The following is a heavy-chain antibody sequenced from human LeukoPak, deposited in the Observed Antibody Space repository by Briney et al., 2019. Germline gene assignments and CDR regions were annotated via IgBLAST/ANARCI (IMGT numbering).Heavy chain of an antibody. D-gene: IGHD1-1*01. J-gene: IGHJ4*02. CDR1: GDSVSSNRAA. Sequence: PSQTLSLTCVISGDSVSSNRAAWNWLRQSPSRGLEWLGRTYYRSEWFHGFAGSFTGRIIINADTSKNQFSLQLKSVTPEDTAVYYCTRDAIQLPGNYFDSWGQGTLVTVSS. CDR2: TYYRSEWFH. V-gene: IGHV6-1*01. CDR3: TRDAIQLPGNYFDS.